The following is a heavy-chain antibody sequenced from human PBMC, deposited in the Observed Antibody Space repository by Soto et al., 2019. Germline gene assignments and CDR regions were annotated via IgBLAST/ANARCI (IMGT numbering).Heavy chain of an antibody. CDR2: ISYDGSNK. J-gene: IGHJ6*02. D-gene: IGHD1-1*01. Sequence: QVQLVESGGGVVQPGRSLRLSCAASGFTFSSYGMHWVRQAPGKGLEWVAVISYDGSNKYYADSVKGRFTISRGNSKNTLYLQMNSLRAEDTAVYYCAKDGWNGGDYYYYGMDVWGQGTTVTVSS. CDR3: AKDGWNGGDYYYYGMDV. V-gene: IGHV3-30*18. CDR1: GFTFSSYG.